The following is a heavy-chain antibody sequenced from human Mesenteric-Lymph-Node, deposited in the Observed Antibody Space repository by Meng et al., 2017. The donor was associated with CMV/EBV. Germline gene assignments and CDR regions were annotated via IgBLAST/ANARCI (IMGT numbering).Heavy chain of an antibody. J-gene: IGHJ5*02. V-gene: IGHV5-51*01. CDR2: IYPGDSDT. CDR3: ARGLRDCSSTNCYGMNWFDP. Sequence: GESLKISCKGSGYSFTSYWIGWVRQMPGKGLEWMGIIYPGDSDTRYSPSFQGQVTISVDKSISTAYLQWSSLKASDTAMYYCARGLRDCSSTNCYGMNWFDPWGQGTLVTVSS. CDR1: GYSFTSYW. D-gene: IGHD2-2*01.